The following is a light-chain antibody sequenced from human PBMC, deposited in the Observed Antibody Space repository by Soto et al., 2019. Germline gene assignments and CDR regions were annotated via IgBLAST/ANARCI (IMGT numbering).Light chain of an antibody. Sequence: QSALTQPASVSGSPGQSITISCTGTSSDVGAYNFVSWYQQHPGKAPKLMIYDVSDRPSGVSLRFSGSKSGNTASLTISGLQAEDDADYYCSSYTSSSTLVFGGGTKLTVL. J-gene: IGLJ2*01. CDR1: SSDVGAYNF. CDR2: DVS. V-gene: IGLV2-14*03. CDR3: SSYTSSSTLV.